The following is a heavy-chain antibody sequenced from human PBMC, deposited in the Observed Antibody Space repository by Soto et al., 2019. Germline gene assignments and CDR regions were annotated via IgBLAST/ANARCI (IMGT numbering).Heavy chain of an antibody. J-gene: IGHJ4*02. CDR1: GGSISGSY. V-gene: IGHV4-59*01. CDR3: ARSVAVPGAHIDY. Sequence: QVQLQESGPGLVKPSETLSLTCSVSGGSISGSYWSLIRQSPGKGLEWLGYVYYTGSTTYSPSLRSRVSISVDTSKNEFSLRLSSVTAADTAVYFCARSVAVPGAHIDYWGQGTQVTVSS. D-gene: IGHD6-19*01. CDR2: VYYTGST.